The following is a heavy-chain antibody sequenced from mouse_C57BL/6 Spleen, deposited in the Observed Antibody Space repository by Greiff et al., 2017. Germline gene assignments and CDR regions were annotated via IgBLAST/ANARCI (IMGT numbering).Heavy chain of an antibody. CDR2: IDPETGGT. D-gene: IGHD2-3*01. J-gene: IGHJ4*01. CDR3: TRSFYDGYSNYAMDY. CDR1: GYTFTDYE. Sequence: VKLQQSGAELVRPGASVTLSCKASGYTFTDYEMHWVKQTPVHGLEWIGAIDPETGGTAYNQKFKGKAILTADKSSSTAYMELRSLTSEDSSVYYCTRSFYDGYSNYAMDYWGQGTSVTVSS. V-gene: IGHV1-15*01.